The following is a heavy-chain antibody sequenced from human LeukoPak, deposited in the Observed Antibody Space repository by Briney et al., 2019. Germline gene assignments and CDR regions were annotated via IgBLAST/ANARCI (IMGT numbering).Heavy chain of an antibody. J-gene: IGHJ6*03. Sequence: SVKVSCKASGGTFSSYAISWVRQAPGQGLEWMGGIIPIFGTANYAQKFQGRVTITADKSTSTAYMELSSLRSEDTAVYYCARMYYYGSGSDYYYYMDVWGKGTTVTVSS. CDR3: ARMYYYGSGSDYYYYMDV. CDR1: GGTFSSYA. CDR2: IIPIFGTA. V-gene: IGHV1-69*06. D-gene: IGHD3-10*01.